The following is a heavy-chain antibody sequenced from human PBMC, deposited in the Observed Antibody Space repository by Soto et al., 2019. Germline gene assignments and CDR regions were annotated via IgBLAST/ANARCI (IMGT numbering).Heavy chain of an antibody. V-gene: IGHV1-69*02. CDR3: ARGGAAAGPQTCDY. Sequence: QVQLVQSGAEVKKPGSSVKVSCKASGGTFSSYTISWVRQAPGQGLEWMGRIIPILGIANYAQKFQGRVTITADKSTSTAYMELSSLRSEDTAVYYCARGGAAAGPQTCDYWGQGTLVTVSS. CDR1: GGTFSSYT. J-gene: IGHJ4*02. CDR2: IIPILGIA. D-gene: IGHD6-13*01.